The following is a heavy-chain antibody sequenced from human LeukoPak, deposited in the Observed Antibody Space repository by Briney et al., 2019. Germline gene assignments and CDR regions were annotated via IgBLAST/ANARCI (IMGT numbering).Heavy chain of an antibody. Sequence: PSETLSPTCSVSGGSITSYYWSWIRQPPGKGLEWIGYLYYSGSTSYNPSLKSRVTISVDTSKNQFSLKLSSVTAADTAVYYCARHTTGNGMDVWGQGTTVTVSS. V-gene: IGHV4-59*08. CDR3: ARHTTGNGMDV. D-gene: IGHD4-11*01. J-gene: IGHJ6*02. CDR2: LYYSGST. CDR1: GGSITSYY.